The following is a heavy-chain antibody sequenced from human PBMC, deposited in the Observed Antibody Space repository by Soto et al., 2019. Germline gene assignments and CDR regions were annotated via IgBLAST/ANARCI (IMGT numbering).Heavy chain of an antibody. CDR1: GFTFRSYS. V-gene: IGHV3-21*01. J-gene: IGHJ4*02. CDR3: ARDRTYGSGSYYKSPFDY. D-gene: IGHD3-10*01. Sequence: GGSLRLSCAASGFTFRSYSLNWVRQTPGKGLEWVSSISSSSGFIFYADSVKGRFTIYRDNAENLLYLQMNSLRAEDTAIYYCARDRTYGSGSYYKSPFDYWGQGTLVTVSS. CDR2: ISSSSGFI.